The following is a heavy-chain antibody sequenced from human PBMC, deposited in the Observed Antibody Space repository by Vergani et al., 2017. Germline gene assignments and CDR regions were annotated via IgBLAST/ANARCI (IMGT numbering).Heavy chain of an antibody. D-gene: IGHD3-3*01. CDR1: GGSISSHY. CDR2: IYYSGST. V-gene: IGHV4-59*11. J-gene: IGHJ6*03. CDR3: ARTYYDFWSGYYYYYMDV. Sequence: QVQLPESGPGLVKPSETLSLTCTVSGGSISSHYWSWIRQPPGKGLEWIGYIYYSGSTNYNPSLKSRVTISVDTSKNQFSLKLSSVTAADTAVYYCARTYYDFWSGYYYYYMDVWGKGTTVTVSS.